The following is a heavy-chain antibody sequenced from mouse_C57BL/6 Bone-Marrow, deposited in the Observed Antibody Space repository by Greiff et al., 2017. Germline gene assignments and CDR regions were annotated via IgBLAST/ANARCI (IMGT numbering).Heavy chain of an antibody. CDR3: ARDYSNYFYAMDD. CDR2: IDPSDSYT. J-gene: IGHJ4*01. CDR1: GYTFTSYW. Sequence: QVQLQQPGAELVMPGASVKLSCKASGYTFTSYWMHWVKQRPGQGLEWIGEIDPSDSYTNYNQKFKGKSTLTVDKSSSTAYMQLSSLTSEDSAVYYCARDYSNYFYAMDDGGQGTSVTVSS. D-gene: IGHD2-5*01. V-gene: IGHV1-69*01.